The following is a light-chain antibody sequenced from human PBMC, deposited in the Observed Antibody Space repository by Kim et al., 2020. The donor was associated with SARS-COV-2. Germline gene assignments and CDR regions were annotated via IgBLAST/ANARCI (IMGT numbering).Light chain of an antibody. CDR1: QGVSSA. J-gene: IGKJ4*01. CDR3: QQFKSFPLT. CDR2: DVS. V-gene: IGKV1-13*02. Sequence: AYVGDRVTITCPAGQGVSSALAWYQQLPVKAPKLLIYDVSNLESGVPSRFSGSVSETDFTLTISSLQPEDFATYYCQQFKSFPLTFGGGTKVDI.